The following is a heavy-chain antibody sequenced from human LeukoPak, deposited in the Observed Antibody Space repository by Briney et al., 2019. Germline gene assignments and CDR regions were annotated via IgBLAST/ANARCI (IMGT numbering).Heavy chain of an antibody. V-gene: IGHV3-49*04. J-gene: IGHJ4*02. CDR1: GFTFGGYA. CDR2: IRSKAYGGTT. D-gene: IGHD3-16*01. CDR3: TRDGRFGGNSYFDY. Sequence: GGSLRLSCTASGFTFGGYAMSWVRQAPGKGLEWVGFIRSKAYGGTTEYAASVKGRFTISRDDSKGIAYLQMNSLNTEDTAIYYCTRDGRFGGNSYFDYWGQGTLVTVSS.